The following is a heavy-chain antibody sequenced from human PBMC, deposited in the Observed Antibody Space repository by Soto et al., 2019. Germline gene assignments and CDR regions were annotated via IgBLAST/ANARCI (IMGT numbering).Heavy chain of an antibody. CDR2: IYYSGST. CDR3: ARTPHDYGDYVVDY. CDR1: GGYISSYC. D-gene: IGHD4-17*01. Sequence: SVTMSVTSTVAGGYISSYCWSWIRKHPGKGLEWIGYIYYSGSTNYNPSLKSRVTISVDTSKNQFSLKLSSVTAADTAVYYCARTPHDYGDYVVDYWGQGTLVTVSS. V-gene: IGHV4-59*01. J-gene: IGHJ4*02.